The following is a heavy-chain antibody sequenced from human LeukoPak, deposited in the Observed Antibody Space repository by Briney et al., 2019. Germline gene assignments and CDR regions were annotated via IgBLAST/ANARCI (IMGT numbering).Heavy chain of an antibody. V-gene: IGHV1-2*02. Sequence: ASVKVSCKASGYTFTGYYMHWVRQAPGQGLEWMGWINPNSGGTNYAQKFQGRATMTRDTSISTAYMELSRLRSDDTAVYYRARDLDLGYCSGGSCYSSDYWGQGTLVTVSS. CDR1: GYTFTGYY. CDR3: ARDLDLGYCSGGSCYSSDY. J-gene: IGHJ4*02. CDR2: INPNSGGT. D-gene: IGHD2-15*01.